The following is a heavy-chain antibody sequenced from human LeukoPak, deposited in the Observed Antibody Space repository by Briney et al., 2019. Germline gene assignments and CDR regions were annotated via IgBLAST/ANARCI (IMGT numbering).Heavy chain of an antibody. V-gene: IGHV4-39*07. D-gene: IGHD5-18*01. CDR3: ARAHSGYSYGPSYYMDV. CDR1: GGSIISSSYY. CDR2: IYYSGST. J-gene: IGHJ6*03. Sequence: SEALSLTCTVSGGSIISSSYYWGWIRQPPGKGLEWIGSIYYSGSTDYNPSLKSRVTISVDTSKNQFSLKLSSVTAADTALYYCARAHSGYSYGPSYYMDVWGKGTTVTVSS.